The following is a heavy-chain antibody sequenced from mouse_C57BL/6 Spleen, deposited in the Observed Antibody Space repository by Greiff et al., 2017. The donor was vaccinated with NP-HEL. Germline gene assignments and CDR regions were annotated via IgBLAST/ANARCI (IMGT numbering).Heavy chain of an antibody. D-gene: IGHD2-3*01. J-gene: IGHJ4*01. Sequence: EVKLMESGPELVKPGASVKISCKASGYTFTDYYMNWVKQSHGKSLEWIGDINPNNGGTSYNQKFKGKATLTVDKSSSTAYMELRSLTSEDSAVYYCARNDGYYSYAMDYWGQGTSVTVSS. CDR3: ARNDGYYSYAMDY. CDR1: GYTFTDYY. CDR2: INPNNGGT. V-gene: IGHV1-26*01.